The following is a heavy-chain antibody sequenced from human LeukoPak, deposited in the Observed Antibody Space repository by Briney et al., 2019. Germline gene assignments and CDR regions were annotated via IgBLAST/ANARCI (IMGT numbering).Heavy chain of an antibody. CDR1: GGSFSGYY. D-gene: IGHD1-1*01. CDR2: INHGGST. J-gene: IGHJ4*02. V-gene: IGHV4-34*01. CDR3: ARVQRRRYNWNDAGDY. Sequence: SETLSLTCAVYGGSFSGYYWSWIRQPPGKGLEWIGEINHGGSTNYNPSLKSRVTISVDTSKNQFSLKLSSVTAADTAVYYCARVQRRRYNWNDAGDYWGQGTLVTVSS.